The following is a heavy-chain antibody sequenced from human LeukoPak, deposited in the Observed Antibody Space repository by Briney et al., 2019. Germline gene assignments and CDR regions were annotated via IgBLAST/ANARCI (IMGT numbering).Heavy chain of an antibody. CDR1: GFTFRDYG. V-gene: IGHV3-30*18. CDR2: ISGDGSKE. Sequence: GGSLRLSCAASGFTFRDYGIHWVRQAPGKGLEWVAVISGDGSKEHYADSVKGRFTMSRDSSKNTLYLQLNSLRAEDTAVYYCVKSILDGSGYYAPLFDSWGQGTLVAVSS. D-gene: IGHD3-22*01. CDR3: VKSILDGSGYYAPLFDS. J-gene: IGHJ4*02.